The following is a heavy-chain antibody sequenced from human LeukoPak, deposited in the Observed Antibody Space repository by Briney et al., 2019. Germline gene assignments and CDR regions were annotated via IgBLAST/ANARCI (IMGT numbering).Heavy chain of an antibody. J-gene: IGHJ4*02. V-gene: IGHV1-8*01. CDR3: ARVSLGYCSGGTCYFQDH. CDR2: MNPNSGNT. CDR1: GYTFTNYD. Sequence: ASVKVSCKASGYTFTNYDINWVRRATGQGLEWTGWMNPNSGNTGYAQKFQGRVTMTRSTSISTAYMELSSLTSEDTAVYYCARVSLGYCSGGTCYFQDHWGQGTLVTVSS. D-gene: IGHD2-15*01.